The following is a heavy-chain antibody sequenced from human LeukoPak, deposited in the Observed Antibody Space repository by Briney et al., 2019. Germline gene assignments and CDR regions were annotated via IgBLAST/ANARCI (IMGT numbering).Heavy chain of an antibody. J-gene: IGHJ5*02. V-gene: IGHV3-11*04. Sequence: KPGGSLRLSCAASGFTFSDHYMSWIRQAPGKGLEWVSYISYNGETIKYADSVKGRFTISRDNAKNSLYLPMNSLRVEDTAVYYCAREVRASFDPWGQGTLVTVSS. CDR2: ISYNGETI. CDR1: GFTFSDHY. CDR3: AREVRASFDP.